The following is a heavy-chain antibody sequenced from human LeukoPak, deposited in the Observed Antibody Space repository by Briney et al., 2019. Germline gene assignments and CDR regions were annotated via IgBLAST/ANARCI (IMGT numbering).Heavy chain of an antibody. CDR2: IYYSVST. CDR1: GGSICSHY. D-gene: IGHD3-3*01. CDR3: ARGTQKPNYDFWSGDYNWFDP. Sequence: PPDTLSLTSTVSGGSICSHYRSWIRQPPGKGLDWGGYIYYSVSTNYNPSLKSRVTISVDTSKNQFSLKLSSVTAADTAVYYCARGTQKPNYDFWSGDYNWFDPWGQGTLVTVSS. V-gene: IGHV4-59*11. J-gene: IGHJ5*02.